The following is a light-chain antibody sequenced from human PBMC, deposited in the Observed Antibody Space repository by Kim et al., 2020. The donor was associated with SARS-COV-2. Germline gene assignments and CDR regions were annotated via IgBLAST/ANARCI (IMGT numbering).Light chain of an antibody. Sequence: LSPGERATLSCRASQSVNKKSVALYQQKPGQALRLLIYDASYRATGIPDRFSGSGSGTDFSLTISRLEPEDFAVYYCQQYGSSPYTFGQGTKLEI. CDR2: DAS. V-gene: IGKV3-20*01. CDR3: QQYGSSPYT. J-gene: IGKJ2*01. CDR1: QSVNKKS.